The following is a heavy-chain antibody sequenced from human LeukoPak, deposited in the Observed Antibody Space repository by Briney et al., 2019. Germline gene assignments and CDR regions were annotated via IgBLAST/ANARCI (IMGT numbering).Heavy chain of an antibody. V-gene: IGHV1-69*05. CDR2: IIPIFGTA. D-gene: IGHD1-26*01. Sequence: ASVKVSCKASGGTFSSYAISWVRQAPGQGLEWMGGIIPIFGTANYAQKFQGRVTITTDESTSTAYMELSSLRSEDTAAYYCASAPVGALLPYYMDVWGKGTTVTVSS. CDR1: GGTFSSYA. J-gene: IGHJ6*03. CDR3: ASAPVGALLPYYMDV.